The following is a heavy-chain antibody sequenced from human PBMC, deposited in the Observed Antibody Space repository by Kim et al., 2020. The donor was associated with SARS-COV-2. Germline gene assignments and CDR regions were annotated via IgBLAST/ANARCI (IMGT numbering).Heavy chain of an antibody. J-gene: IGHJ6*02. D-gene: IGHD3-10*01. CDR1: GGTFSSYA. V-gene: IGHV1-69*13. CDR2: IIPIFGTA. CDR3: ARDLRVTMVRGVTQHHISPSRGHYYYYGMDV. Sequence: SVKVSCKASGGTFSSYAISWVRLAPGQGLEWMGGIIPIFGTANYAQKFQGRVTITADESTSTAYMELSSLRSEDTAVYYCARDLRVTMVRGVTQHHISPSRGHYYYYGMDVWGQGTTVTVSS.